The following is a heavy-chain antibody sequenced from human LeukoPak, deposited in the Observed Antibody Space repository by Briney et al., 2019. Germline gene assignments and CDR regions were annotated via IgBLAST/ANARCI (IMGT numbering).Heavy chain of an antibody. CDR1: GYTFTGYY. CDR3: ARGGSGSYFSWLDP. Sequence: GASVKVSCKASGYTFTGYYIHWVRQAPGQGLECVGRINPNSGGTSYAQKFQGRVTMTRDTSISTAYMELSRLRSDDTAVYYCARGGSGSYFSWLDPWGQGTLVTVSS. D-gene: IGHD3-10*01. V-gene: IGHV1-2*02. CDR2: INPNSGGT. J-gene: IGHJ5*02.